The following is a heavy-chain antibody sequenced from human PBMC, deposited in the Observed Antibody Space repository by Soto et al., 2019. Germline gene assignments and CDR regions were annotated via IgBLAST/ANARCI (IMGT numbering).Heavy chain of an antibody. V-gene: IGHV3-74*02. J-gene: IGHJ4*02. Sequence: MQLVQSGAEVKRPGASVRVSCKSSGYTFSSYWMHWVRQVPEKGLVWVSRINSDGSITNYADAVKGRFTISRDNVKNTLYLQMNSLRAEDTAVYYCVRYPRSVGGSYRPDYWGQGTLVTVSS. D-gene: IGHD3-16*02. CDR2: INSDGSIT. CDR3: VRYPRSVGGSYRPDY. CDR1: GYTFSSYW.